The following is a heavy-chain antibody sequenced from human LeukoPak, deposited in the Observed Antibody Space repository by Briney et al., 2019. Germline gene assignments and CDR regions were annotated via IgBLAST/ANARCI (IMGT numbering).Heavy chain of an antibody. D-gene: IGHD2-15*01. J-gene: IGHJ4*02. Sequence: GRSLRLSCAASGFTFSNYVMSWVRQAPGMGLEWVSSIGGSTGTTNNADSAKGRFTISRDNSKNTLYLQMNSLRAEDTAVYYCARGGGHMDFDYWGQGTLVTVSS. CDR2: IGGSTGTT. CDR3: ARGGGHMDFDY. V-gene: IGHV3-23*01. CDR1: GFTFSNYV.